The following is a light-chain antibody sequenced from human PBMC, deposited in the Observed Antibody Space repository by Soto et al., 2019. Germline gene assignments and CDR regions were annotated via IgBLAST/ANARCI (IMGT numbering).Light chain of an antibody. J-gene: IGKJ1*01. CDR3: HQYYTTPT. CDR1: QTVLYRSNNKNY. CDR2: WAS. Sequence: DIVMTQSPDSLAVSLGERATINCKSSQTVLYRSNNKNYLAWYQQKEGQPPKLLIYWASTRESGVPDRFSGSGSGTDFTLTISSLQAEDVAVYYCHQYYTTPTFGQGTKVEIK. V-gene: IGKV4-1*01.